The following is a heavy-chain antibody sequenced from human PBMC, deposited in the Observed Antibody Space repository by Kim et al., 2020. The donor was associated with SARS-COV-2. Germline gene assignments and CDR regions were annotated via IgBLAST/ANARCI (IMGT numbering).Heavy chain of an antibody. CDR2: IANDGSIT. V-gene: IGHV3-74*03. D-gene: IGHD2-15*01. J-gene: IGHJ4*02. Sequence: GGSLRLSCAASGFTFSSYWMHWVRQTPGKGLEWVSHIANDGSITAYADSVKGRFTISRDNARNTLYLQMSSLRDEDTAVYYCARGGAMTGTNVGWGYYWGQGTLVTVSS. CDR3: ARGGAMTGTNVGWGYY. CDR1: GFTFSSYW.